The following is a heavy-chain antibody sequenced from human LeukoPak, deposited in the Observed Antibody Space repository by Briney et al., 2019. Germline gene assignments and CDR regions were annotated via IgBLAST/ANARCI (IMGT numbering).Heavy chain of an antibody. CDR1: GYSFTAYY. J-gene: IGHJ4*02. Sequence: ASVKVSCKTSGYSFTAYYIQWVRRAPGQGLEGRGWINPKRGVAESAQRFQGRITLTRDTSINTAYMDLSSLRSDDTALYFCVRFSIGDFGAYVADYWGQGTLVTVSS. CDR2: INPKRGVA. CDR3: VRFSIGDFGAYVADY. D-gene: IGHD4-17*01. V-gene: IGHV1-2*02.